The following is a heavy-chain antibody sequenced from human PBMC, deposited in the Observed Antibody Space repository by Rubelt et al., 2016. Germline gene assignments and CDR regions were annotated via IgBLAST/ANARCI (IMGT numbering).Heavy chain of an antibody. Sequence: KPGASVKVSCKASGYTFSTSDINWVRQGTGQGLEWMGWMNPNSGNTGYAEKFQGRVTLTRNISITTAYLYLSDLRSEDTAVYYCARGHFWNSARTNHYYYGMDVWGQGTTVTVSS. CDR2: MNPNSGNT. J-gene: IGHJ6*02. CDR1: GYTFSTSD. D-gene: IGHD1/OR15-1a*01. CDR3: ARGHFWNSARTNHYYYGMDV. V-gene: IGHV1-8*01.